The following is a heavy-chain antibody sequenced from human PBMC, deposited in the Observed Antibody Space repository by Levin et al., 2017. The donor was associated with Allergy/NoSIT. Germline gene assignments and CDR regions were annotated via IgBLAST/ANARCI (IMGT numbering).Heavy chain of an antibody. CDR2: ISGSGGST. Sequence: GESLKISCAASGFTFSSYAMSWVRQAPGKGLEWVSAISGSGGSTYYADSVKGRFTISRDNSKNTLYLQMNSLRAEDTAVYYCAKADEFYGIFDYWGQGTLVTVSS. CDR1: GFTFSSYA. D-gene: IGHD4-17*01. CDR3: AKADEFYGIFDY. J-gene: IGHJ4*02. V-gene: IGHV3-23*01.